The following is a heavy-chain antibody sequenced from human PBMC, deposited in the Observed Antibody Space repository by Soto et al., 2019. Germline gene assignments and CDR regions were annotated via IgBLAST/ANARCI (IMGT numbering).Heavy chain of an antibody. D-gene: IGHD3-9*01. CDR2: INHSGST. CDR3: ERGRGDNVTFYGYNWFDP. Sequence: QVQLQQWGAGLLKPSETLSLTCAVYGGSFSGYYWSWIRQPPGKGLEWIGEINHSGSTNYNPYLKSRVTISVDTSKNQFSLKLSSVTDADTSVYYCERGRGDNVTFYGYNWFDPWGQGTLVTVSS. J-gene: IGHJ5*02. CDR1: GGSFSGYY. V-gene: IGHV4-34*01.